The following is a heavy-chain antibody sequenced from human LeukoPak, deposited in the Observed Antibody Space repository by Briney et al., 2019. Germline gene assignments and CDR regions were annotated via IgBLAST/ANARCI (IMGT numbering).Heavy chain of an antibody. CDR2: IYYSGST. V-gene: IGHV4-59*01. D-gene: IGHD3-10*01. Sequence: SETLSLTCTVSGGSISSYYWSWIRQPPGKGLGWIGYIYYSGSTNYNPSLKSRVTISVDTSKNQFSLTLSSVTAADTAVYYCARVGGSGSYVTYYFDYWCQGTLVTVSS. CDR3: ARVGGSGSYVTYYFDY. J-gene: IGHJ4*02. CDR1: GGSISSYY.